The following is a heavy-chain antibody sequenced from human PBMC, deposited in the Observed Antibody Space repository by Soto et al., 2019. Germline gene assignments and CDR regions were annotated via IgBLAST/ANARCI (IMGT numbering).Heavy chain of an antibody. CDR1: GFTFSSYG. Sequence: QVQLVESGGGVVQPGRSLRLSCAASGFTFSSYGMHWVRQAPGKGLEWVAVIWYDGSNKYYADSVKGRFTISRDNSKNTLYLQMHSLRAEDTAVYYCARDAGAYCGGDCYADYWGQGTLVTVSS. D-gene: IGHD2-21*02. J-gene: IGHJ4*02. CDR2: IWYDGSNK. V-gene: IGHV3-33*01. CDR3: ARDAGAYCGGDCYADY.